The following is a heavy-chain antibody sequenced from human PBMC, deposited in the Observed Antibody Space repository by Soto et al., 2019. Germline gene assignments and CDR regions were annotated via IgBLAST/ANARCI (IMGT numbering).Heavy chain of an antibody. V-gene: IGHV3-48*02. J-gene: IGHJ6*02. CDR3: ARDGNRGYDMAG. CDR1: GFTFSTYN. CDR2: MRNTGRTI. Sequence: EVQVVESGGVLVQPGGSLRLSCEGSGFTFSTYNMAWVRQAPGKGLEWVSYMRNTGRTIFYADSVRGRFTSSRDNAKNALCLQMNGLRDADTAFYYCARDGNRGYDMAGWGQGTTVTVSS.